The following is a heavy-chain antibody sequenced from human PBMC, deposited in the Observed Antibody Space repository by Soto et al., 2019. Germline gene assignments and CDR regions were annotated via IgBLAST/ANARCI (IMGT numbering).Heavy chain of an antibody. CDR2: MNPNSGNT. V-gene: IGHV1-8*01. CDR1: GYTFTSYD. CDR3: ARGQYYDFWSGYYTGIFGMDV. J-gene: IGHJ6*02. D-gene: IGHD3-3*01. Sequence: ASVKVSCKASGYTFTSYDINWVRQATGQGLEWMGWMNPNSGNTGYAQKFQGRVTMTRNTSISTAYMELSSLRSEDTAVYYCARGQYYDFWSGYYTGIFGMDVWGHGTTVTVSS.